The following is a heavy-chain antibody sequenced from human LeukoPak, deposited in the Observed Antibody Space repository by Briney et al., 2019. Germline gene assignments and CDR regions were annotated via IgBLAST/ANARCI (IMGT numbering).Heavy chain of an antibody. V-gene: IGHV3-30*18. CDR1: GFTFSNSA. CDR3: AKDRVYIAVAGPFDY. D-gene: IGHD6-19*01. J-gene: IGHJ4*02. Sequence: GGSLRLSCAASGFTFSNSAMHWVRQAPGKGLEWVAVISYDGSNKYYADSVKGRFTISRDNSKNTLYLQMNSLRAEDTAVYYCAKDRVYIAVAGPFDYWGQGTLVTVSS. CDR2: ISYDGSNK.